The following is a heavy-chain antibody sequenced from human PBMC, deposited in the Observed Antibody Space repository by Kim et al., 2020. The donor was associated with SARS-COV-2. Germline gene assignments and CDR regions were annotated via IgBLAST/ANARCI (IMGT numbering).Heavy chain of an antibody. CDR1: GFTFSNAW. V-gene: IGHV3-15*01. J-gene: IGHJ4*02. CDR3: TTVMQLNSGSYFLYYFDY. CDR2: IKSKTDGGTT. Sequence: GGSLRLSCAASGFTFSNAWMSWVRQAPGKGLEWVGRIKSKTDGGTTDYAAPVKGRFTISRDDSKNTLYLQMNSLKTEDTAVYYCTTVMQLNSGSYFLYYFDYWGQGTLVTVSS. D-gene: IGHD1-26*01.